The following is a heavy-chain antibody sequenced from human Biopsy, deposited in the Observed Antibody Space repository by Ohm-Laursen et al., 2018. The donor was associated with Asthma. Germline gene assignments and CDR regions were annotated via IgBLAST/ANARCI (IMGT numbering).Heavy chain of an antibody. V-gene: IGHV3-7*03. Sequence: SLRLSCSASGFTFGNFWMSWGRQTPGKGLEWVATITGDGSQKFYVDSVTGRFTISRDNAQKSLFLQMGSLRAEDTAIYYCARVFESSEWGPFYHFGLDVWGQGTTVAVS. CDR3: ARVFESSEWGPFYHFGLDV. J-gene: IGHJ6*02. CDR2: ITGDGSQK. D-gene: IGHD6-25*01. CDR1: GFTFGNFW.